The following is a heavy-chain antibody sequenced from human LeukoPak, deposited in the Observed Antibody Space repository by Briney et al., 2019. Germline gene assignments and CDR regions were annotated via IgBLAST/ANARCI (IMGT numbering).Heavy chain of an antibody. J-gene: IGHJ3*02. CDR2: IYYSGST. V-gene: IGHV4-31*03. Sequence: PSQTLSLTCTVSGGSISSGGYYWSWIRQHPGKGLEWIGYIYYSGSTYYNPSLKSRVTISVDTSKNQFSLQLSSVTAADTAVYYCASSLLRYFDWPIGGAFDIWGQGTMVTVSS. D-gene: IGHD3-9*01. CDR1: GGSISSGGYY. CDR3: ASSLLRYFDWPIGGAFDI.